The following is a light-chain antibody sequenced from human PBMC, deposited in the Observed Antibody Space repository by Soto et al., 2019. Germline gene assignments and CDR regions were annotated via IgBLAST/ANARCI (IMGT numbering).Light chain of an antibody. CDR2: GAS. Sequence: EIVLTQSPGTLSLSLGERATLSCRASQSVSSSYLAWYQQKPGQGPRLLIYGASSRATGIPDRFRGSGSGTDFTLTISRLEPEDFAVYYCQQYAGSPKTFGQGTKVDIK. V-gene: IGKV3-20*01. CDR1: QSVSSSY. J-gene: IGKJ1*01. CDR3: QQYAGSPKT.